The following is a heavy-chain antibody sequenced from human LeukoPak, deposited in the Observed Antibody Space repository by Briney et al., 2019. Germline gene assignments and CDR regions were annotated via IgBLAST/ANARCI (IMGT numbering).Heavy chain of an antibody. Sequence: GGSLRLSCAASGFTFSSYSMNWVRQAPGKGLEWVSSISSSSNYIYYADSVKGRFTISRDNAKNSLYLQMNSLRAEDTAVYYCARANIVGATDFDYWGQGTLVTVSS. D-gene: IGHD1-26*01. J-gene: IGHJ4*02. CDR1: GFTFSSYS. CDR3: ARANIVGATDFDY. V-gene: IGHV3-21*01. CDR2: ISSSSNYI.